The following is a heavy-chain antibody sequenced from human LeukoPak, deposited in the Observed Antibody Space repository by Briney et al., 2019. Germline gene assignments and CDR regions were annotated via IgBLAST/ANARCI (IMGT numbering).Heavy chain of an antibody. CDR1: GYTFISYG. D-gene: IGHD1-26*01. CDR2: LSPYTIKT. CDR3: AREGGVGPTAPPDYYSYQMDV. V-gene: IGHV1-18*01. J-gene: IGHJ6*03. Sequence: ASVKVSCQASGYTFISYGITLVRHVPVHGLESLGWLSPYTIKTHYAHSLLRRVTISPDTSTSTAYMELRSLRSADTAVYYCAREGGVGPTAPPDYYSYQMDVWGKGTTVTVSS.